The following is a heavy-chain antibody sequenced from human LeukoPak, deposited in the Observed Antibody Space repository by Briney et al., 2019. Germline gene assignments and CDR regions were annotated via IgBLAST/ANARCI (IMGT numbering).Heavy chain of an antibody. Sequence: SETLSLTRAVYGGSFSGDYWSWIRQPPGKGLEWIGEINHSGSTNYNPSLKSPVTISVDTSTNPFSLKMSSVTAADTAVYYCASLGDQMLAMTAFDIWGQGTMVTVSS. CDR2: INHSGST. CDR1: GGSFSGDY. J-gene: IGHJ3*02. V-gene: IGHV4-34*01. CDR3: ASLGDQMLAMTAFDI. D-gene: IGHD2-2*01.